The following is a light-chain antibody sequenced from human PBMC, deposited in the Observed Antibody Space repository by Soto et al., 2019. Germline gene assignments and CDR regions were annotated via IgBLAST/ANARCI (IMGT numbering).Light chain of an antibody. CDR1: QSLDGNF. J-gene: IGKJ1*01. V-gene: IGKV3-20*01. CDR3: QQYYGTPRT. Sequence: EIVLTQSPGTLSLSPGERATLSCRASQSLDGNFLAWYQEKPGQAPRLLIYGASTRASGIPDRFSGSGSGTDFTLTISRLEPEDVAVYYCQQYYGTPRTFGQGTKVEIK. CDR2: GAS.